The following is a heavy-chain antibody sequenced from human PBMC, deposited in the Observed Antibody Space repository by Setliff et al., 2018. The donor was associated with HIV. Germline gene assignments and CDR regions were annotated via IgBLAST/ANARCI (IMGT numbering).Heavy chain of an antibody. CDR1: AYTFTSYG. CDR2: ISAYNGNT. J-gene: IGHJ3*02. D-gene: IGHD1-1*01. CDR3: ARMRVFLGTTGTRRVDAFDI. V-gene: IGHV1-18*01. Sequence: ASVKVSCKASAYTFTSYGISWLRQAPGQGLEWMGWISAYNGNTNYAQKLQGRVTMTTDTSTSTAYMELRSLRFDDTAVYFCARMRVFLGTTGTRRVDAFDIWGQGTMVTVSS.